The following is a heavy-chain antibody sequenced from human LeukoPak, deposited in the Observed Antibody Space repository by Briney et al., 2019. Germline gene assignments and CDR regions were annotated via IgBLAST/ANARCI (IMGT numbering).Heavy chain of an antibody. J-gene: IGHJ4*02. Sequence: SGPTLVNPTQTLTLTCTFSGFSLSTSGMCVSWIRQPPGKALEWLARIDWDDDKYYSTSLKTRLTISKDTSKNQVVLTMTNMDPVDTATYYCARIAVAGKEGDYWGQGTLVTVSS. CDR2: IDWDDDK. D-gene: IGHD6-19*01. CDR3: ARIAVAGKEGDY. CDR1: GFSLSTSGMC. V-gene: IGHV2-70*11.